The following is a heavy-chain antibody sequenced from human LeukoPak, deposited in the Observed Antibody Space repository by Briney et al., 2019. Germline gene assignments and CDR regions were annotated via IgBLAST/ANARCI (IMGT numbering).Heavy chain of an antibody. D-gene: IGHD3-3*01. CDR2: ISYDGSNK. Sequence: PGRSLRLSCAASGFTFSSYAMHWVRQAPGKGLEWVAVISYDGSNKYYADSVKGRFTISRDNSKNTLYLQMNSLRAEDTAVYYCASAITIFGVAEREGYFDYWGQGTLVTVSS. CDR3: ASAITIFGVAEREGYFDY. V-gene: IGHV3-30*04. J-gene: IGHJ4*02. CDR1: GFTFSSYA.